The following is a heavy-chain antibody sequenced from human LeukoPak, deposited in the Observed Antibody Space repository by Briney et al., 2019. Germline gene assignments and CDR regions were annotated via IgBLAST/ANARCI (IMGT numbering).Heavy chain of an antibody. J-gene: IGHJ4*02. CDR3: ARVPKYYDFWSGLGFDY. Sequence: SETLSLTCTVSGGSISSSSYYWGWIRQPPGKGLEWIGSIYYSGSTYYNPSLKSRVTISVDTSKNQFSLKLSSVTAADTAVYYCARVPKYYDFWSGLGFDYWGQGTLVTVSS. D-gene: IGHD3-3*01. CDR1: GGSISSSSYY. V-gene: IGHV4-39*07. CDR2: IYYSGST.